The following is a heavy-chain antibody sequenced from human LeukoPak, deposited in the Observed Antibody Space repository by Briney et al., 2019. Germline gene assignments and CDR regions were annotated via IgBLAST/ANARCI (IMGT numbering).Heavy chain of an antibody. J-gene: IGHJ3*02. Sequence: ASVKVSCKAPGYTFTSYGISWVRQAPGQGLEWMGWISAYNGHTNYAQKLQGRVTMTTDTSTTTAYMELSSLRSEDTAVYYCARVNMATRSLADIWGQGTMVTVSS. CDR3: ARVNMATRSLADI. D-gene: IGHD5-12*01. CDR2: ISAYNGHT. CDR1: GYTFTSYG. V-gene: IGHV1-18*01.